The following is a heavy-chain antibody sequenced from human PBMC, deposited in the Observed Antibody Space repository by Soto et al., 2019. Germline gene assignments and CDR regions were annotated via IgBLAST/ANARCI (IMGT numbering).Heavy chain of an antibody. J-gene: IGHJ4*02. V-gene: IGHV1-69*02. Sequence: QVQLVQSGTEVKKPGSSVTVSCKASGGPYSKYTISWVRQAPGQGLEWMGRIIPIFDMANHAQKFQGRVTITVDKSTSTVYMDLSGLRFEDTAVYYCARSLLGDHYDSDGLDNWGQGTLVTVSS. CDR1: GGPYSKYT. D-gene: IGHD3-22*01. CDR2: IIPIFDMA. CDR3: ARSLLGDHYDSDGLDN.